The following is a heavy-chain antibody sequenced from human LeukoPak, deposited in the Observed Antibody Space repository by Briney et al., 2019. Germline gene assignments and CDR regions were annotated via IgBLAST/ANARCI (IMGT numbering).Heavy chain of an antibody. J-gene: IGHJ4*02. D-gene: IGHD5-18*01. V-gene: IGHV3-74*01. CDR2: IKGDGNST. CDR1: GFTFSSYW. Sequence: GGSLRLSCAASGFTFSSYWMSWVRHTPGKGLVWVSRIKGDGNSTSYADSVKGRFTISRDNAKNTLYLQMNSLRAEDTAVYYCARDGYSFGHDFDYWGQGTLVTVSS. CDR3: ARDGYSFGHDFDY.